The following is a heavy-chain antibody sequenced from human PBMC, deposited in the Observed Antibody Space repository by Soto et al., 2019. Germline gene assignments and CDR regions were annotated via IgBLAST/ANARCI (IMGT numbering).Heavy chain of an antibody. Sequence: QVQLVESGGGVVQPGRSLRLSCAASGFTFSSYAMHWVRQAPGKGLEWVAVISYDGSNKYYADSVKGRFTISRDNSKNALYLQMNSLSAVDTAVYYCARASNGWYYDYWGQGTLVTVSS. V-gene: IGHV3-30-3*01. D-gene: IGHD6-19*01. CDR2: ISYDGSNK. J-gene: IGHJ4*02. CDR1: GFTFSSYA. CDR3: ARASNGWYYDY.